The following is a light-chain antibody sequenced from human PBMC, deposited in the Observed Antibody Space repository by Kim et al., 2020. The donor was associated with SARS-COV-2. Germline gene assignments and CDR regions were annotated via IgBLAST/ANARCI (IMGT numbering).Light chain of an antibody. Sequence: DIQMTQSPSSLSASVGDRVTITCQASEDISNNINWYQQKPGKAPELLIFDASNLKTGVPARFTGSGSGTDFTLTISSLQPEVIAKYYCQQNDGLPYTFGQGTKLEI. CDR2: DAS. CDR3: QQNDGLPYT. CDR1: EDISNN. J-gene: IGKJ2*01. V-gene: IGKV1-33*01.